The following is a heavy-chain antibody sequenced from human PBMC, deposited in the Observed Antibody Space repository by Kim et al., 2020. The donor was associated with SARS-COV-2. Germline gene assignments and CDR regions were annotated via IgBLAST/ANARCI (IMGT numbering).Heavy chain of an antibody. V-gene: IGHV3-23*01. CDR3: AKDQWEGIPHIVVVTAAPPDY. Sequence: GGSLRLSCAASGFTFSSYAMSWVRQAPGKGLEWVSAISGSGGSTYYADSVKGRFTISRDNSKNTLYLQMNSLRAEDTAVYYCAKDQWEGIPHIVVVTAAPPDYWGQGTLVTVSS. CDR2: ISGSGGST. D-gene: IGHD2-21*02. J-gene: IGHJ4*02. CDR1: GFTFSSYA.